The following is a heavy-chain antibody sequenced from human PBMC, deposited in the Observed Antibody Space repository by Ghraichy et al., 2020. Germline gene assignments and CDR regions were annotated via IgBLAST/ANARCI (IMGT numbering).Heavy chain of an antibody. CDR3: ARGSSGYSSSWYLAGKYNWFDP. V-gene: IGHV3-21*01. CDR2: ISSSSSYI. J-gene: IGHJ5*02. CDR1: GFTFSSYS. D-gene: IGHD6-13*01. Sequence: SCAASGFTFSSYSMNWVRQAPGKGLEWVSSISSSSSYIYYADSVKGRFTISRDNAKNSLYLQMNSLRAEDTAVYYCARGSSGYSSSWYLAGKYNWFDPWGQGTLVTVSS.